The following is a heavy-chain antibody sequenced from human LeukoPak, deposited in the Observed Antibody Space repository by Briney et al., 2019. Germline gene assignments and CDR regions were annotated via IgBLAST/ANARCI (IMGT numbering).Heavy chain of an antibody. V-gene: IGHV3-30-3*01. CDR2: ISYDGSNK. D-gene: IGHD4-17*01. CDR3: AKERGNFGDNVFDY. J-gene: IGHJ4*02. CDR1: GFTFSSYA. Sequence: GGSLRLSCAASGFTFSSYAMHWVRQAPGKGLEWVAVISYDGSNKYYADSVKGRFTISRDNSKNTLYLQMNSLRAEDTAVYYCAKERGNFGDNVFDYWGQGTLVTVSS.